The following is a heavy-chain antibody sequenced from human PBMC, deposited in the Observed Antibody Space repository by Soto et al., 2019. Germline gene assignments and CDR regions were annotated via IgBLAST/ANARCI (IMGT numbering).Heavy chain of an antibody. J-gene: IGHJ3*02. Sequence: GGSLRLCCAASGFTFSSYDMHWVRQATGKGLEWVSAIGTAGDTYYPGSVKGRFTISRENAKNSLYLQMNSLRAGDTAVYYCALATFGDLFSDAFDIWAQGTTVTGSS. CDR2: IGTAGDT. CDR3: ALATFGDLFSDAFDI. CDR1: GFTFSSYD. D-gene: IGHD3-10*02. V-gene: IGHV3-13*01.